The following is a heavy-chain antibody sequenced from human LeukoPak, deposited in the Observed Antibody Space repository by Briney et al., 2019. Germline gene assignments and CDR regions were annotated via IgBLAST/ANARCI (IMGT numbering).Heavy chain of an antibody. J-gene: IGHJ4*02. V-gene: IGHV4-34*01. CDR2: INHGGSI. Sequence: SETLSLTCAVYGGSLSAYYWTWIRQPPGKGLEWIGEINHGGSINYNPSLKSRVTISIDTSKNQFPLKLSSVTAADTAVYYCARSPRTSNHFDYWGQGTLVTVSS. CDR3: ARSPRTSNHFDY. CDR1: GGSLSAYY. D-gene: IGHD2-2*01.